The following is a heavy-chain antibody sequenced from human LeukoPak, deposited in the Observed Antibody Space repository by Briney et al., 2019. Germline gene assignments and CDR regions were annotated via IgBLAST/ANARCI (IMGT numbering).Heavy chain of an antibody. D-gene: IGHD6-13*01. CDR3: ARWYSSSWTDNWFDP. V-gene: IGHV4-59*01. CDR2: IYYSGST. Sequence: SETLSLTCTVSGGSISSYYWSWIRQPPGKGLEWIGYIYYSGSTNYNPSLKSRVTISVDTSKNQFSLKLSSVTAADTAVYYCARWYSSSWTDNWFDPWGQGTLVTVSS. J-gene: IGHJ5*02. CDR1: GGSISSYY.